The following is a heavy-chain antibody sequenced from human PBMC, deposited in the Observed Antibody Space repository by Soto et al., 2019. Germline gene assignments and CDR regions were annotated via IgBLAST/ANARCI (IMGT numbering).Heavy chain of an antibody. CDR1: GYTFTSKG. D-gene: IGHD3-10*01. V-gene: IGHV1-46*03. Sequence: ASVKVSCKASGYTFTSKGISWVRQAPGQGLEWMGMINANRGSTNYAQKFQGRVTMTRDTSTSTVYMELSSLRSEDTAVYYCAITMVRGGPYYMDVWGKGTTVTVSS. CDR3: AITMVRGGPYYMDV. CDR2: INANRGST. J-gene: IGHJ6*03.